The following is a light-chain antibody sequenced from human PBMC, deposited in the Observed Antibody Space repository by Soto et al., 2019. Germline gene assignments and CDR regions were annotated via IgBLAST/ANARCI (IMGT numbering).Light chain of an antibody. Sequence: QSVLTQPPSVSGAPGQRVTISCTGSSSNIGAGYDVNWYQQLPRRAPKLLIYVNSNRPSGVPDRFSGSKSGTSASLAITGLQAEDEADYYCQTCDSSLSGCFFGTGTKLTVI. J-gene: IGLJ1*01. V-gene: IGLV1-40*01. CDR1: SSNIGAGYD. CDR2: VNS. CDR3: QTCDSSLSGCF.